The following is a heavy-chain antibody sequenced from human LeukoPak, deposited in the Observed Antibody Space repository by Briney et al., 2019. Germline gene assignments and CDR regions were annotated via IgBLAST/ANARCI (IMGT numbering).Heavy chain of an antibody. CDR1: GFTFRQYS. CDR3: ARGSSLIGGFDY. J-gene: IGHJ4*02. D-gene: IGHD2-8*01. Sequence: PGGSLRLSCAASGFTFRQYSMGWLRQAPGKGLEWLSYISRTGGAVHYADSVEGRFTISRDNARNSLSLQMNGLRADDTAVYFCARGSSLIGGFDYWGRGTLVTVSS. CDR2: ISRTGGAV. V-gene: IGHV3-11*01.